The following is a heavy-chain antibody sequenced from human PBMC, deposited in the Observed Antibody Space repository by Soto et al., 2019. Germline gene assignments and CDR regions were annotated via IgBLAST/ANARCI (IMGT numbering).Heavy chain of an antibody. V-gene: IGHV1-18*01. D-gene: IGHD6-19*01. Sequence: QVQLVQSGAEVKKPGASVKVSCKASGYTFTSYGITWVRQAPGQGLEWMGWISAYNGNTNDAQKLQGRVTMTTDTSTSTAHMELRSLRSDDTAVYYCARDKQGLGTKRFDYWGQGTLVTVSS. CDR1: GYTFTSYG. CDR2: ISAYNGNT. CDR3: ARDKQGLGTKRFDY. J-gene: IGHJ4*02.